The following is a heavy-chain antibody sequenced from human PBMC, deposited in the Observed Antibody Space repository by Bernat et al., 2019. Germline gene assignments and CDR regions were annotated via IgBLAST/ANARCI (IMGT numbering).Heavy chain of an antibody. D-gene: IGHD5-12*01. V-gene: IGHV3-23*01. Sequence: EVQLLESGGGLVQPGGSLRLSCAASGFTFSSYAMSWVRQAPGKGLEWVSAISAGGTGIYYADSVKGRFTISRDNSKNTLYLPMNSLRAEDTALSYCAKEVVVTVASVRSLYYFDYWGQGTLVTVSS. CDR3: AKEVVVTVASVRSLYYFDY. CDR1: GFTFSSYA. J-gene: IGHJ4*02. CDR2: ISAGGTGI.